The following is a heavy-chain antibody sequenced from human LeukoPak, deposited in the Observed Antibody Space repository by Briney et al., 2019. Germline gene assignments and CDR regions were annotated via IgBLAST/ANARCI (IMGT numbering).Heavy chain of an antibody. D-gene: IGHD1-26*01. CDR3: ARGFRGSSNFDY. CDR1: GYTFTSYD. V-gene: IGHV1-8*01. J-gene: IGHJ4*02. CDR2: MNPNSGNT. Sequence: RASVKVSCKASGYTFTSYDINWVRQATGQGLEWMGWMNPNSGNTGYAQKFQGRVTMTMNTSISTAYMELSSLRSEDTAVYYCARGFRGSSNFDYWGQGTLVTVSS.